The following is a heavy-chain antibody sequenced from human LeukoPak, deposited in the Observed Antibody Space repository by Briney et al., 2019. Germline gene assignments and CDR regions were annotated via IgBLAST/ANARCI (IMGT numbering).Heavy chain of an antibody. D-gene: IGHD6-6*01. CDR1: GGTFSSYA. Sequence: GASVKVSCKASGGTFSSYAISWVRQAPGQGLEWMGRIIPILGIANYAQKFQGRVTITADKSTSTAYMELSSLRSEDTAVYYCARAGRRAARMIYWGQGTLVTVSS. V-gene: IGHV1-69*04. J-gene: IGHJ4*02. CDR3: ARAGRRAARMIY. CDR2: IIPILGIA.